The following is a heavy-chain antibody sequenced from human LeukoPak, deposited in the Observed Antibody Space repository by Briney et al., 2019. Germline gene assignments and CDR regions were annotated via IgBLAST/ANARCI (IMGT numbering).Heavy chain of an antibody. Sequence: GGSLRLSCAASGFTFSSYAMSWVRQAPGKGLEWVSAISGSGGSTYYADSVKGRFTISRDNSKDTLYLQMNSLRAEDTAVYYCAKAAEPYYYYYMDVWGKGTTVTVSS. CDR2: ISGSGGST. CDR1: GFTFSSYA. CDR3: AKAAEPYYYYYMDV. J-gene: IGHJ6*03. V-gene: IGHV3-23*01. D-gene: IGHD1-14*01.